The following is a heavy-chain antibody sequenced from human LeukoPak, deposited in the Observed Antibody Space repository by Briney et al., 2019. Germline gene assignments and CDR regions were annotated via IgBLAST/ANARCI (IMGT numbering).Heavy chain of an antibody. CDR1: GGSFSGYY. J-gene: IGHJ5*02. Sequence: SETLSLTCAVYGGSFSGYYWSWIRQPPGKGLEWIGEINHSGSTNYNPSLKSRVTISVDTSKNQFSLKLSSVTAADTAVYYCGRLSSGQFDPWGQGTLVTVSS. V-gene: IGHV4-34*01. D-gene: IGHD5-12*01. CDR2: INHSGST. CDR3: GRLSSGQFDP.